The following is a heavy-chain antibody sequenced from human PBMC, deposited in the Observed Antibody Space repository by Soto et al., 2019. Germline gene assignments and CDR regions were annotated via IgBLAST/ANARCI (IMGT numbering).Heavy chain of an antibody. D-gene: IGHD3-9*01. J-gene: IGHJ4*02. CDR2: ISGSGAST. V-gene: IGHV3-23*01. CDR1: GFTFSSYA. CDR3: AHFDWFIDY. Sequence: EVHLLESGGGLVQPGRSLRLSCAASGFTFSSYAMSWVRQAPGKGLEWVSAISGSGASTYYADSVKGRFTISRDNSKNTLYLQMNSLRAEDTAVYYCAHFDWFIDYWGQGTLVTVSS.